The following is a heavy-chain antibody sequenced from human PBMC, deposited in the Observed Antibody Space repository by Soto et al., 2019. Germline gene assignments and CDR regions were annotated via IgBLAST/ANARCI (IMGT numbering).Heavy chain of an antibody. CDR1: GGTFSSYA. CDR2: IIPIFATS. J-gene: IGHJ4*02. D-gene: IGHD5-12*01. V-gene: IGHV1-69*01. Sequence: QVQLVQSGAEVKKPGSSVKVSCKASGGTFSSYAISWVRQAPGQGLEWMGGIIPIFATSNYAQKFQGRVTITADESTTTAYMELSSLRSEDTTVYYCARGVEHSGYDFFYWGQGTLVTVSS. CDR3: ARGVEHSGYDFFY.